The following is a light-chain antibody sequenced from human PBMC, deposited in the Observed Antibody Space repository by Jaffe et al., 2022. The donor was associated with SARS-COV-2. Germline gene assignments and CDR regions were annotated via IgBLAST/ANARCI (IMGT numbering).Light chain of an antibody. Sequence: DIQLTQSPSFLSASVGDRVTITCRASQGISSYLAWYQQKPGTAPKLLIYAASTLQSGVPSRFSGSGSGTEFTLTISSLQPEDFATYYCQQLNTYPPFTFGPGTKVDIK. J-gene: IGKJ3*01. CDR1: QGISSY. CDR3: QQLNTYPPFT. V-gene: IGKV1-9*01. CDR2: AAS.